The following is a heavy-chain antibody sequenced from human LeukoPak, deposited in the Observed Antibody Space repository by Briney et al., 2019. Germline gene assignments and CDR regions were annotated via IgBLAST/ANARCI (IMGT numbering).Heavy chain of an antibody. CDR2: IYYSGST. CDR3: ASQTQQLVHFDY. D-gene: IGHD6-13*01. J-gene: IGHJ4*02. CDR1: GGSISSGGYY. V-gene: IGHV4-31*03. Sequence: SQTLSLTCTVSGGSISSGGYYWSWIRQHPGKGLEWIGYIYYSGSTYYNPSLKSRVTISVDTSKNQFSLKLSSVTAADTAVYYCASQTQQLVHFDYWGQGTLVTVSS.